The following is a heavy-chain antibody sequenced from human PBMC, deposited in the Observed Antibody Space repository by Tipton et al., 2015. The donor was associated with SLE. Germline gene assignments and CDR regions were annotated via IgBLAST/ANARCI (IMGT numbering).Heavy chain of an antibody. D-gene: IGHD1-26*01. V-gene: IGHV4-34*01. J-gene: IGHJ4*02. CDR1: GGSFSGYY. CDR2: INHSGSP. CDR3: ARGSHWVGIVVDY. Sequence: TLSLTCAVYGGSFSGYYCSWIRQPPGKGLEWIGEINHSGSPNYNLSLKSRVTISVDTSKNQFSLKLSSVTAADTAVYYCARGSHWVGIVVDYWGQGTLVTVSS.